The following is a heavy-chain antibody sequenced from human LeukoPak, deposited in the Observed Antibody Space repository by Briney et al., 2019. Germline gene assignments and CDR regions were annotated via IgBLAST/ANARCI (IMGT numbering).Heavy chain of an antibody. D-gene: IGHD6-13*01. CDR1: GFTFDDFA. V-gene: IGHV3-43*02. CDR3: VKGRGYSSSWYDY. CDR2: ISGEGGST. Sequence: PGGSLRLSCAASGFTFDDFAMHWVRQAPGKGLEWVSLISGEGGSTYYADSVKGRFTISRDNSNNSLYLQMNTLRSEDTALYYCVKGRGYSSSWYDYWGQGTLVTVSS. J-gene: IGHJ4*02.